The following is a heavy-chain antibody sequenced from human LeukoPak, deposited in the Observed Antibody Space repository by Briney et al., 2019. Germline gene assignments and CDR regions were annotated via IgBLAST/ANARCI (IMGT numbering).Heavy chain of an antibody. V-gene: IGHV1-3*01. Sequence: SVKVSCKASGYTFTSYAMHWVRQAPGQRLEWMGWINAGNGNTKYSQKFQGRVTITRDTSASTAYMELSSLRSEDTAVYYCARLAERRFTTKNAFDIWGQGTMVTVSS. D-gene: IGHD1-1*01. CDR1: GYTFTSYA. CDR3: ARLAERRFTTKNAFDI. CDR2: INAGNGNT. J-gene: IGHJ3*02.